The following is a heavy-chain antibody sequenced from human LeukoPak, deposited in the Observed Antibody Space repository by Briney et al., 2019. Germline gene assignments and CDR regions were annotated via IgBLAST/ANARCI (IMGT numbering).Heavy chain of an antibody. J-gene: IGHJ6*02. Sequence: PGRSLRLSCAASGFTFDDYAMHWVRQAPGKGLEWVSGISWNGGTIGYADSVKGRFTISRDNAKNSLYLQMNSLRAEDTALYYCAKAVDQLLYNYYYAMDVWGQGTTVTVSS. CDR1: GFTFDDYA. V-gene: IGHV3-9*01. CDR2: ISWNGGTI. D-gene: IGHD2-2*02. CDR3: AKAVDQLLYNYYYAMDV.